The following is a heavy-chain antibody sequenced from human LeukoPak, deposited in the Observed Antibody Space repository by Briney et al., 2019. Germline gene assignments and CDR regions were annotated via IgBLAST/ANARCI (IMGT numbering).Heavy chain of an antibody. J-gene: IGHJ6*02. D-gene: IGHD2-15*01. Sequence: PSETLSLTCTVSGDPMTSSNHYWVWIRQPPGKGLEWIGSIYYGGSTYYNPSLKSRVTISQDTSKNQFSLKVNTVTAADTAVYHCARRSHCTGDSCYPVWGQGTTATVSS. CDR1: GDPMTSSNHY. CDR3: ARRSHCTGDSCYPV. V-gene: IGHV4-39*01. CDR2: IYYGGST.